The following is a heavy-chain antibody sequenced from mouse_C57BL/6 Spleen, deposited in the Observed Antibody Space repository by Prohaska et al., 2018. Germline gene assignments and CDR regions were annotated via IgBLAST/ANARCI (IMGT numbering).Heavy chain of an antibody. V-gene: IGHV1-50*01. CDR3: ARWDYYGSSYWFAY. Sequence: QVQLQQPGAELVKPGASVKLSCKASGYTFTSYWMQWVKRRPGQGLEWIGEIDPSDSYTNYNQKFKGKATLTVDTAASTAYMQLSSLTSEDSAVYYCARWDYYGSSYWFAYWGQGTLVTVSA. CDR1: GYTFTSYW. D-gene: IGHD1-1*01. CDR2: IDPSDSYT. J-gene: IGHJ3*01.